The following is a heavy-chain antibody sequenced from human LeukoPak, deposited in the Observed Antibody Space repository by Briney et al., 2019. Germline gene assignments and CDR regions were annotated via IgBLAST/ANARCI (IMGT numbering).Heavy chain of an antibody. CDR3: ARVTMIQTFDI. CDR2: IYYSGST. J-gene: IGHJ3*02. D-gene: IGHD3-22*01. V-gene: IGHV4-31*03. Sequence: SETLSLTCTVSGGSISSGGYYWSWIRQHPGKGLEWIGYIYYSGSTYYNPSLKSRVTISVDTSKNQFSLKLSSVTAADTAVYYCARVTMIQTFDIWGRGTMVTVSS. CDR1: GGSISSGGYY.